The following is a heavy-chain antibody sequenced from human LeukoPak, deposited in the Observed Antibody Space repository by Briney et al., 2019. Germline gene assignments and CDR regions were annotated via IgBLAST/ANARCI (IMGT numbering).Heavy chain of an antibody. CDR2: INWNSGSI. J-gene: IGHJ4*02. CDR3: AKASSTSPDYYFDY. V-gene: IGHV3-9*03. Sequence: PGGSLRLSCAASGFTFDDYAMHWVRQAPGKGLEWVSGINWNSGSIAYADSVKGRFTISRDNAKNSLYLQMSNLRAEDMALYYCAKASSTSPDYYFDYWGQGTLVTVSS. D-gene: IGHD2-2*01. CDR1: GFTFDDYA.